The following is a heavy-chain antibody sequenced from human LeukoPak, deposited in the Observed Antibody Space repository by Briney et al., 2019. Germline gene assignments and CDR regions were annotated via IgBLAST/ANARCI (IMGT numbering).Heavy chain of an antibody. Sequence: GGSLRLSCAASGFTFSSYGMRWVRQAPGKGLEWVAFIRYDGSNKYYADSVKGRFTISRDNSKNTLYLQMNSLRAEDTAVYYCAKGSVRYFDWDFDYWGQGTLVTVSS. CDR1: GFTFSSYG. V-gene: IGHV3-30*02. J-gene: IGHJ4*02. CDR3: AKGSVRYFDWDFDY. D-gene: IGHD3-9*01. CDR2: IRYDGSNK.